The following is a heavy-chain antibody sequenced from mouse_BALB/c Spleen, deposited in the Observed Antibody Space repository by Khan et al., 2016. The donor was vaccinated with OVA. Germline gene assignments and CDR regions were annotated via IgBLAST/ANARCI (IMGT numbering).Heavy chain of an antibody. J-gene: IGHJ2*01. Sequence: EVQLVESGGGLVQPGGSRKLSCAASGFTFTSYGMYWIRQAPEKGLEWVAYVSSDSNTTYYADTVKGRFTISRDNPKNTLFLQMTSLRSGDTAMYFCATSYFYGYDFDYWGQGTTLTVSS. V-gene: IGHV5-17*02. CDR1: GFTFTSYG. CDR2: VSSDSNTT. CDR3: ATSYFYGYDFDY. D-gene: IGHD1-1*01.